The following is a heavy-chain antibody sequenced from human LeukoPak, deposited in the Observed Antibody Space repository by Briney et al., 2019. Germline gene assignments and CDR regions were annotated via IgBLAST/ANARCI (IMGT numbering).Heavy chain of an antibody. Sequence: SETLSLTCAVSGGSFSGYYWSWIRQPPGKGLEWIGEINHSGRTNYNPSLKSRVTISADTSKNQFSLKLYSVTAADTAVYYCARDSNSERWLQFDAFDIWGQGTMVTVSS. CDR3: ARDSNSERWLQFDAFDI. CDR2: INHSGRT. J-gene: IGHJ3*02. V-gene: IGHV4-34*01. CDR1: GGSFSGYY. D-gene: IGHD5-24*01.